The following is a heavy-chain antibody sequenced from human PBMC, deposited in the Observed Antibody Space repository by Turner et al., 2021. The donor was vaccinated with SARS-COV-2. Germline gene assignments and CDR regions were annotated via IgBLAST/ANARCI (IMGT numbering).Heavy chain of an antibody. CDR3: ASQEALVPSYYYYYYGMDV. V-gene: IGHV4-39*01. CDR1: GCSISSSSYY. CDR2: IYYSGST. Sequence: QLQLQESGPGLVKPSETLSLTCTVSGCSISSSSYYWGWIRQPPGKGLEWIGSIYYSGSTYYTPSLKSRVTISVDTSKNQFSLKLSSVTAADTAVYYCASQEALVPSYYYYYYGMDVWGQGTTVTVSS. D-gene: IGHD3-10*01. J-gene: IGHJ6*02.